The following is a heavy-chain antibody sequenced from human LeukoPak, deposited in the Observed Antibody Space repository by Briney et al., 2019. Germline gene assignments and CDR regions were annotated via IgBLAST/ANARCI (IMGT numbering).Heavy chain of an antibody. CDR3: ARGPRVRGVIRNYYYYYYMDV. D-gene: IGHD3-10*01. V-gene: IGHV4-34*01. CDR1: GGSFSGYY. J-gene: IGHJ6*03. Sequence: SETLSLTCAVYGGSFSGYYWSWIRQPPGKGLEWIGEINHSGSTNYNPSLKSRVTISVDTFKNQFSLKLSSVTAADTAVYYCARGPRVRGVIRNYYYYYYMDVWGKGTTVTVSS. CDR2: INHSGST.